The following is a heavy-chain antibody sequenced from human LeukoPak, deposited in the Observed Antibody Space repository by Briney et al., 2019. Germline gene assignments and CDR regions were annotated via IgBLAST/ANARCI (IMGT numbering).Heavy chain of an antibody. J-gene: IGHJ4*02. CDR1: GYTFTSYG. Sequence: ASVTVSCKPSGYTFTSYGISWVRQAPGQGLEWMAWISAYNDNTNYAQSLQGRVTVTTDTSTNTAYMELRSLRSDDTAVYYCARDRVIPSANFLFDYRGQGTLVTVSS. V-gene: IGHV1-18*01. D-gene: IGHD2-2*01. CDR3: ARDRVIPSANFLFDY. CDR2: ISAYNDNT.